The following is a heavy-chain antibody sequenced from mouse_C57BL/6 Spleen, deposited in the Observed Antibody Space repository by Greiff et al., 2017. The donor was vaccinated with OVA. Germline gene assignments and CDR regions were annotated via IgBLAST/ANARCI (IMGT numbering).Heavy chain of an antibody. D-gene: IGHD2-1*01. Sequence: VQLQQSGPELVKPGASVKISCKASGYAFSSSWMNWVKQRPGKGLEWIGRIYPGDGDTNYNGKFKGKATLTADKSSSTAYMQLSSLTSEDSAVYFCARLIYYDYDAMDYWGQGTSVTVSS. CDR3: ARLIYYDYDAMDY. J-gene: IGHJ4*01. CDR1: GYAFSSSW. V-gene: IGHV1-82*01. CDR2: IYPGDGDT.